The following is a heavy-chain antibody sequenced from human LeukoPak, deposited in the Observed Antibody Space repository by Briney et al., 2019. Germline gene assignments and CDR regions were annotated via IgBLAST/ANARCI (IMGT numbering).Heavy chain of an antibody. V-gene: IGHV1-8*01. CDR3: ARGRHYDYVWGSWNFDY. CDR1: GYTFTSYD. Sequence: ASVKVSYKASGYTFTSYDINWVRQATGQGLEWMGWMNPNSGNTGYAQKFQGRVTMTRNTSISTAYMELSSLRSEDTAVYYCARGRHYDYVWGSWNFDYWGQGTLVTVSS. CDR2: MNPNSGNT. J-gene: IGHJ4*02. D-gene: IGHD3-16*01.